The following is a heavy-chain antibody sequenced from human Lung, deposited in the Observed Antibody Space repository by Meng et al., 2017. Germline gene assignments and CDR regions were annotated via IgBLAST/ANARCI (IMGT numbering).Heavy chain of an antibody. V-gene: IGHV4-34*01. D-gene: IGHD4-11*01. J-gene: IGHJ4*02. CDR2: FNHCGRT. CDR1: GGSLSDYY. CDR3: ARGPTTMAHDFDY. Sequence: VQLQHLGAGLLKPSETLSLPCVVSGGSLSDYYWRWIRQPPGKRLGWSGEFNHCGRTNYNPSLERRATISGDTSQNNLSLKLSSVTAADSAVDYCARGPTTMAHDFDYWGQGTLVTVSS.